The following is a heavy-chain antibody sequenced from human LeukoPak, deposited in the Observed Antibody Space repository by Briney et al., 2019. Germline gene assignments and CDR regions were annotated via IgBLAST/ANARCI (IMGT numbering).Heavy chain of an antibody. CDR2: IYYSVST. V-gene: IGHV4-39*07. Sequence: SETLSLTCTVSGGSISSSSYYWGWIRQPPGKGLEWIGSIYYSVSTYYNPSLKSRVTISVDTSKNQFSLKLSSVTAADTAVYYCARDDHHVGGLDYWGQGTLVTVSS. CDR3: ARDDHHVGGLDY. J-gene: IGHJ4*02. CDR1: GGSISSSSYY. D-gene: IGHD1-26*01.